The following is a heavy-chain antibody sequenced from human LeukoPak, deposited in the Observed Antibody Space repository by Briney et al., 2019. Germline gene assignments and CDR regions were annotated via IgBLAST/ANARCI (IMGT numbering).Heavy chain of an antibody. CDR2: IYYSGST. V-gene: IGHV4-39*01. CDR1: GGSISSSGYY. Sequence: SETLSLTCTVSGGSISSSGYYWGWIRQPPGKGLEWIGSIYYSGSTYYNPSLKSRVTISVDTSKNQFSLKLSSVTAADTAVYYCAPQWLLPGHAFDIWAKGQWSPSLQ. CDR3: APQWLLPGHAFDI. J-gene: IGHJ3*02. D-gene: IGHD3-22*01.